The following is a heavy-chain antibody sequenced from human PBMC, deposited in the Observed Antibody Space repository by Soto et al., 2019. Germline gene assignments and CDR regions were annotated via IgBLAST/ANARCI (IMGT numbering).Heavy chain of an antibody. V-gene: IGHV3-23*01. J-gene: IGHJ6*02. CDR3: AILKTPYYYYGMEV. CDR2: ISGSGDST. Sequence: SGFTFSSSAMSWVRQAPVKGLELVSAISGSGDSTYYADSVKGRFTISRDNSKNTLYLQMSSLRAEDTAVYYCAILKTPYYYYGMEVWGQGTTVTVSS. CDR1: GFTFSSSA.